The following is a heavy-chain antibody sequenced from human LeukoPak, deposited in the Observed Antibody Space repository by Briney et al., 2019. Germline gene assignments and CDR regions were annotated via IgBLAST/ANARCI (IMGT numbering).Heavy chain of an antibody. CDR1: GFTFSSYW. CDR2: INSDGSST. CDR3: ARDYYDSSGYYT. D-gene: IGHD3-22*01. Sequence: GGSLRLSCAASGFTFSSYWMHWVRQAPGKGPVWVSRINSDGSSTSYADSVKGRFTISRDNAKNTLYLQMNSLRAEDTAVYYCARDYYDSSGYYTWGQGTLVTVSS. V-gene: IGHV3-74*01. J-gene: IGHJ5*02.